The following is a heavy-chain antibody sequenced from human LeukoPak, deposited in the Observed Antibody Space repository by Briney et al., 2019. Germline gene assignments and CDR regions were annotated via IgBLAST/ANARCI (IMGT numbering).Heavy chain of an antibody. CDR1: GFTFSSYS. V-gene: IGHV3-21*01. CDR3: ARGWLWSGGIAALPGDY. CDR2: ISSSSSYI. Sequence: GGSLRLSCAASGFTFSSYSMNWVRQAPGKGLEWVSSISSSSSYIYYADSVKGRFTISRDNAKNSLYLQMNSLRAEDTAVYYCARGWLWSGGIAALPGDYWGQGTLVTVSS. J-gene: IGHJ4*02. D-gene: IGHD2-15*01.